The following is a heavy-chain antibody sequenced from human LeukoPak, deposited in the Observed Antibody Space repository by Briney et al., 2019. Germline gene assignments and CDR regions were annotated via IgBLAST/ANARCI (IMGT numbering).Heavy chain of an antibody. V-gene: IGHV3-30-3*01. J-gene: IGHJ4*02. CDR3: ARGDFPYYFDY. D-gene: IGHD3/OR15-3a*01. CDR1: GFTFSSYA. Sequence: PGRSLRLSCAASGFTFSSYAMHWVRQAPGKGLEWVAVISYDGSNEYYTDSVKGRFTISRDNSKNTLYLQMNSLRAEDTAVYYCARGDFPYYFDYWGQGTLVTVSS. CDR2: ISYDGSNE.